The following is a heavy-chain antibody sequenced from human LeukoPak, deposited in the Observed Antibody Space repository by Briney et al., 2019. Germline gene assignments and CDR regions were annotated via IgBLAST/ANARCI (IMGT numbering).Heavy chain of an antibody. CDR2: IYYSGST. J-gene: IGHJ5*02. D-gene: IGHD2-15*01. V-gene: IGHV4-39*07. Sequence: KASETLSLTCTVSGGSISNSSYYWGWIRQPPGKGLEWIGSIYYSGSTYCNPSLKSRVTISVDTSKNQFSLKLSSVTAADTAVYYCARDTSGRCSGGSCYGTVWFDPWGQGTLVTVSS. CDR1: GGSISNSSYY. CDR3: ARDTSGRCSGGSCYGTVWFDP.